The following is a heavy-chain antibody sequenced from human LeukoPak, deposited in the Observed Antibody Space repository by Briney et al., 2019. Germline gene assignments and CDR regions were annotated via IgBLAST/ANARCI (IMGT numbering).Heavy chain of an antibody. CDR2: INPNSGGT. D-gene: IGHD6-13*01. Sequence: GASVKVSCKASGYTFTGYYMHWVRQAPGQGLEWMGWINPNSGGTNYAQKFQGRVTMTRDTSISTAYMELSRLRSDDTAVYYCARDAGIYSSSWYFVDNRGEYYFDYWGQGTLVTVSS. J-gene: IGHJ4*02. V-gene: IGHV1-2*02. CDR3: ARDAGIYSSSWYFVDNRGEYYFDY. CDR1: GYTFTGYY.